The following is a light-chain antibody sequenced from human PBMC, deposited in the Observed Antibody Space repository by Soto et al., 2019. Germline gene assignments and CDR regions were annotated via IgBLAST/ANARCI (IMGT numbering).Light chain of an antibody. J-gene: IGLJ2*01. Sequence: QSALTQPASVSGSPGQSITISCTGTSSDVGGFDYVSWFQQYPGRAPKLLIFDVRDRPSGVSNRFSGSKSGATASLTISGLQADDEADYYCVSYTSRTNLVVFGTGTKLTVL. CDR2: DVR. CDR1: SSDVGGFDY. V-gene: IGLV2-14*03. CDR3: VSYTSRTNLVV.